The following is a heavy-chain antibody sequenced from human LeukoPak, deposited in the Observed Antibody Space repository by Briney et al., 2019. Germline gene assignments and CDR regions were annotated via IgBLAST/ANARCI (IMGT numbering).Heavy chain of an antibody. D-gene: IGHD1-26*01. CDR2: VYTSGST. CDR3: ARDSGKGDTAHMDV. Sequence: PSETLSLTCTVSGGSISNYYWSWLRQPAGKGLEWIGHVYTSGSTNYNPSLKSRVTMSVDTSKNQFSLRLSSVTAADTAVYYCARDSGKGDTAHMDVWGKGTTVTVSS. J-gene: IGHJ6*03. CDR1: GGSISNYY. V-gene: IGHV4-4*07.